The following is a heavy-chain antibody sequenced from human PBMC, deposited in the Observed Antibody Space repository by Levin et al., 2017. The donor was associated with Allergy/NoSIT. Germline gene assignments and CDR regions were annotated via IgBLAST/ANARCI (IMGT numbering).Heavy chain of an antibody. V-gene: IGHV4-59*01. D-gene: IGHD3-16*01. CDR2: IYYSRST. CDR3: AREGGHGMDV. J-gene: IGHJ6*02. CDR1: GGSISSYY. Sequence: SQTLSLTCTVSGGSISSYYWSWIRQPPGKGLEWIGYIYYSRSTNYNPSLKSRVTISVDTSKNQFSLKLSSVTAADTAVYYCAREGGHGMDVWGQGTTVTVSS.